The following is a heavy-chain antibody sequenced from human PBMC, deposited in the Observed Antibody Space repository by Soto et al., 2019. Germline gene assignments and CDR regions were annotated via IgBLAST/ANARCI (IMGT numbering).Heavy chain of an antibody. CDR3: ARGAGGYCTNGVCYPEAQYYYGMDV. V-gene: IGHV5-51*01. CDR1: GYSFTSYC. J-gene: IGHJ6*02. D-gene: IGHD2-8*01. CDR2: IYPGDSDT. Sequence: PGESLKISCKGSGYSFTSYCIGWVRQMPWKGLEWMGIIYPGDSDTRYSPSFQGKVTISADKSIRTAYLQWSSLKASDTAMYYCARGAGGYCTNGVCYPEAQYYYGMDVWGPGTTVTVYS.